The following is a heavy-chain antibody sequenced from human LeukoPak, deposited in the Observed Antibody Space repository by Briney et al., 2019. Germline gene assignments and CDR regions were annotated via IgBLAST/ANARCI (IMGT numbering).Heavy chain of an antibody. CDR2: ISYDGSNK. Sequence: GGSLRLSCAASGFTFSSYAMHWVRQAPGKGLEWVAVISYDGSNKYYADSVKGRFTISRHNSKNTLYLQMNSLRAEDTAVYYCARAGPAAIFGNNWFDPWGQGTLVTVSS. J-gene: IGHJ5*02. V-gene: IGHV3-30*14. CDR1: GFTFSSYA. D-gene: IGHD2-2*01. CDR3: ARAGPAAIFGNNWFDP.